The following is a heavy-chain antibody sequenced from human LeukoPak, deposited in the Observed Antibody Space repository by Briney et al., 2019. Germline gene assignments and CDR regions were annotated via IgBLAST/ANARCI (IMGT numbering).Heavy chain of an antibody. CDR2: ISGSGGST. CDR3: AKLPGVYCSGGSCYPFDY. Sequence: GGSLRLSCAASGFTFSSYAMSWVRQAPGKGLEWVSAISGSGGSTYYADSVKGRFTISRDNSKNTLYLQMNSLRAEDTAVYDCAKLPGVYCSGGSCYPFDYWGQGTLVTVSS. V-gene: IGHV3-23*01. D-gene: IGHD2-15*01. J-gene: IGHJ4*02. CDR1: GFTFSSYA.